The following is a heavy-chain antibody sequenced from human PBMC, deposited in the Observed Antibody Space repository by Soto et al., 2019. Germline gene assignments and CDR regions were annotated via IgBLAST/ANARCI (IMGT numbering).Heavy chain of an antibody. D-gene: IGHD4-17*01. V-gene: IGHV4-59*01. J-gene: IGHJ6*02. CDR1: GGSISSYY. CDR3: ASANGDYVGYGMDV. Sequence: KPSETLSLTCTVSGGSISSYYWSWIRQPPGKGLEWIGYIYYSGSTNYNPSLKSRVTISVDTSKNQFSLKLSSVTAADTAVYYCASANGDYVGYGMDVWGQGTTVTVSS. CDR2: IYYSGST.